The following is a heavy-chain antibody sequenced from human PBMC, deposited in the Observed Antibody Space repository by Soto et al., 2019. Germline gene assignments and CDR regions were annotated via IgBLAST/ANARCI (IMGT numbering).Heavy chain of an antibody. CDR2: IIPIFGTA. CDR3: ARGAVAGTRYYYYYGMDV. CDR1: GGTFSSYA. J-gene: IGHJ6*02. D-gene: IGHD6-19*01. Sequence: QVQLVQSGAEVKKPGSSVKVSCKASGGTFSSYAISWVRQAPGQGLEWLGGIIPIFGTANYAQKFQGRVTITADKSTSTAYMERSSLRSEDTAVYYCARGAVAGTRYYYYYGMDVWGQGTTVTVSS. V-gene: IGHV1-69*06.